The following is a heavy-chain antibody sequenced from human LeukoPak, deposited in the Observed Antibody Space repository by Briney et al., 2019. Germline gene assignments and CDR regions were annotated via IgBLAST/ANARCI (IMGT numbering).Heavy chain of an antibody. Sequence: ASVKVSCKASGYTFTSYAMNWVRQAPGQGLEWMGWMNPNSGRTGYAQNFQGRITITRNSSISTAYLELSSLRSDDTAVYYCTRETSSRYFDYWGQGTLVTVSS. V-gene: IGHV1-8*03. CDR1: GYTFTSYA. CDR2: MNPNSGRT. J-gene: IGHJ4*02. CDR3: TRETSSRYFDY.